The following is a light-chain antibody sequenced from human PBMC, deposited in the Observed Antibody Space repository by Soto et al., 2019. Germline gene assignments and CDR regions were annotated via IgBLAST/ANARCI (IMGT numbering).Light chain of an antibody. CDR3: CSYAGTYTPL. V-gene: IGLV2-11*01. J-gene: IGLJ2*01. Sequence: QSALTQPRSVSGSPGQSVTISCTGTSSDVGGYNFVSWYQHNPGKAPKLMIFDVSARPSGVPDRFSGPKSANTASLTTSGLQAEDEADYYCCSYAGTYTPLFGGGTKLTVL. CDR2: DVS. CDR1: SSDVGGYNF.